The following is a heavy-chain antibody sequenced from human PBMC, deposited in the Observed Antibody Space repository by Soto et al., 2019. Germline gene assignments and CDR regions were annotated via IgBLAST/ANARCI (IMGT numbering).Heavy chain of an antibody. D-gene: IGHD2-15*01. J-gene: IGHJ5*01. CDR3: ARGRYCLTGRCFPNWFES. CDR1: GDSISNLDYF. Sequence: SETLSLTCSVSGDSISNLDYFWAWIRQPPGQALEYIGYIYKSATTYYNPSFESRVAISLDTSKSQFSLNVTSVTAADTAVYFCARGRYCLTGRCFPNWFESWGQGTLVTVSS. V-gene: IGHV4-30-4*01. CDR2: IYKSATT.